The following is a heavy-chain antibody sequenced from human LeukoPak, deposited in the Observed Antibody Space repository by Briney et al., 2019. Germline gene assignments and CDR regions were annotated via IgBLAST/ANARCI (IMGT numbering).Heavy chain of an antibody. CDR1: GGSFSRSSYY. V-gene: IGHV4-39*01. CDR2: MYYSGST. Sequence: PSETLSLTCTVSGGSFSRSSYYWGWIRQPPGKWLEWIGSMYYSGSTYYNQSLKSRVTVSVDTSKNQFSLKLTSVTAADTAVYYCARQYYDSSGYYPWYFDQWGQGTLVTVSS. J-gene: IGHJ4*02. CDR3: ARQYYDSSGYYPWYFDQ. D-gene: IGHD3-22*01.